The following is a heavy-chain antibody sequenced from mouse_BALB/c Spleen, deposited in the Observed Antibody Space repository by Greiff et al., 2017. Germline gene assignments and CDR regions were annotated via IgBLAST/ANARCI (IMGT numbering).Heavy chain of an antibody. CDR2: IWAGGST. J-gene: IGHJ4*01. D-gene: IGHD1-1*01. CDR3: ARAFTTPYYYAMDY. Sequence: QVTLKESGPGLVAPSQSLSITCTVSGFSLTSYGVHWVRQPPGKGLEWLGVIWAGGSTNYNSALMSRLSISKDNSKSQVFLKMNSLQTDDTAMYYCARAFTTPYYYAMDYWGQGTSVTVSS. CDR1: GFSLTSYG. V-gene: IGHV2-9*02.